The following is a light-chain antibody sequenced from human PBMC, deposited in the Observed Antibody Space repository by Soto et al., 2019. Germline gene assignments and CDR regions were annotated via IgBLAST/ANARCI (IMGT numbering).Light chain of an antibody. CDR1: SSDVGGYNR. CDR3: SSYTGSSTWV. CDR2: EVS. V-gene: IGLV2-18*02. Sequence: QSVLTQPPSWTGSPGQSVTISCAGTSSDVGGYNRVSWYQQPPGTAPKLVISEVSNRPSGVPDRFSGSKSANTASRTISGLQAEDEADYYCSSYTGSSTWVFGTGTKVTVL. J-gene: IGLJ1*01.